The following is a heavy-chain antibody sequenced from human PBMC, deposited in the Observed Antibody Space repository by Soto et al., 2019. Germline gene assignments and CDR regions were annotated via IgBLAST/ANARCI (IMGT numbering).Heavy chain of an antibody. Sequence: GGSLRLSCAASGFTFRSYGMHWVRQAPGKGLEWVAVISYDGTIKFYADSVKGRFTISRDNSKNTLYLQLNSLRTEDTALYYCAKTRAYNFWSGYDSWGQGSLVTVS. CDR3: AKTRAYNFWSGYDS. J-gene: IGHJ5*01. D-gene: IGHD3-3*01. V-gene: IGHV3-30*18. CDR2: ISYDGTIK. CDR1: GFTFRSYG.